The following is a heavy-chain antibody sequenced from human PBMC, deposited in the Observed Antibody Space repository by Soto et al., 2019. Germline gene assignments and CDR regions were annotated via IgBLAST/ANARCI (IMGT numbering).Heavy chain of an antibody. CDR2: IYYSGST. Sequence: QVQLQESGPGLVKPSETLSLTCTVSGGSVSSGSYYWSWIRQPPGKGLEWIGYIYYSGSTNYNPSRQSRVTISVDTSKNQFSLKLSSVTAADTAVYYCARGLRGYSYGYAFFDYWGQGTLVTVSS. J-gene: IGHJ4*02. CDR3: ARGLRGYSYGYAFFDY. CDR1: GGSVSSGSYY. D-gene: IGHD5-18*01. V-gene: IGHV4-61*01.